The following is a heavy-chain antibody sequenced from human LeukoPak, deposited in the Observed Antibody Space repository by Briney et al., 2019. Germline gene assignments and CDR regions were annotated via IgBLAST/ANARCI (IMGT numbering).Heavy chain of an antibody. Sequence: PSETLSLTCAVHGGSLSGYYWRWIRQPPGKGLDWIGEINHSGSTNYNPSLKSLVTISVDTSKNQFSLKLSSVTAADTAVYYCARGRYYYGSGSYRYNWFDPWGQGTLVTVSS. CDR1: GGSLSGYY. J-gene: IGHJ5*02. D-gene: IGHD3-10*01. CDR2: INHSGST. V-gene: IGHV4-34*01. CDR3: ARGRYYYGSGSYRYNWFDP.